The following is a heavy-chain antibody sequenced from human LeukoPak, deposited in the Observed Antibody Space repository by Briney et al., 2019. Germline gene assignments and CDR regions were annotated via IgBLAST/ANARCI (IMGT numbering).Heavy chain of an antibody. CDR3: ARGYSYGYWDYYYYMDV. D-gene: IGHD5-18*01. J-gene: IGHJ6*03. CDR1: GFTFDDYG. V-gene: IGHV3-20*04. CDR2: IDWNGDNT. Sequence: PGGSLRLSCAASGFTFDDYGMSWVRQAPGKGLEWVATIDWNGDNTAYADSVKGRFTISRDNSKNTLYLQMSSLRAEDTAVYYCARGYSYGYWDYYYYMDVWGKGTTVTVSS.